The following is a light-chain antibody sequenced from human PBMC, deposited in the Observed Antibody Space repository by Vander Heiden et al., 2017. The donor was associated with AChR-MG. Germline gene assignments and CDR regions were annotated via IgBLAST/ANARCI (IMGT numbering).Light chain of an antibody. Sequence: SYEFTQPVSVSVALGPTARITCGGDNMGGQNVHWYQQKRGQAPVLVIYRDTNRPSGIPERFSGSNSGNTATLTISRAQAEDEADYYCQVWDTSVVSGGGTKLTVL. CDR1: NMGGQN. CDR3: QVWDTSVV. J-gene: IGLJ2*01. V-gene: IGLV3-9*01. CDR2: RDT.